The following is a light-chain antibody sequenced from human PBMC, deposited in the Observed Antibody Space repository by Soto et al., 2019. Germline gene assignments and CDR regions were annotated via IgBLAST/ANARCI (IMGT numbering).Light chain of an antibody. Sequence: QSVLTQPASVSGSPGQSITISCTGTSSDVGGYNYVSWYQLHPGKAPKLMVYEVSNRPSGVSNRFSGSKSGNTASLTISGLQAEDEAAYYCSSYTSSTDYVLGTGTKVTV. J-gene: IGLJ1*01. CDR2: EVS. CDR1: SSDVGGYNY. V-gene: IGLV2-14*01. CDR3: SSYTSSTDYV.